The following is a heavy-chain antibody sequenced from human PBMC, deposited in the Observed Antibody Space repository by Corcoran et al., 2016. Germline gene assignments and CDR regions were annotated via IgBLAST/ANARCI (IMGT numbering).Heavy chain of an antibody. CDR3: ARDWTAGRPGWFDP. D-gene: IGHD6-6*01. CDR2: IYYDGSNE. V-gene: IGHV3-33*01. Sequence: QVQLVESGGGVVQPGRSLRLSCAASGFTFSSYGIHWVRQAPGKGLEWVAHIYYDGSNEYYADSVKGRFTISRDNSKNTLYLQMNSLRDEDTAVYYCARDWTAGRPGWFDPWGQGTLVTVSS. J-gene: IGHJ5*02. CDR1: GFTFSSYG.